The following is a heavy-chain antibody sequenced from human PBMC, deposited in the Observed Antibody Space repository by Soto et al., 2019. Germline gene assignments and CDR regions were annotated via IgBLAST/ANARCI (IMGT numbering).Heavy chain of an antibody. CDR1: GYTFTSHG. J-gene: IGHJ3*02. CDR2: ISAYNGNT. Sequence: GASVKVSCKASGYTFTSHGISWVRQAPGQGLEWMGWISAYNGNTNYAQKLQGRVTMTTDTSTSTAYMEPRSLRSDDTAVYYCAREARLAYCSGGSCYSSDAFDIWGQGTMVTVSS. V-gene: IGHV1-18*01. D-gene: IGHD2-15*01. CDR3: AREARLAYCSGGSCYSSDAFDI.